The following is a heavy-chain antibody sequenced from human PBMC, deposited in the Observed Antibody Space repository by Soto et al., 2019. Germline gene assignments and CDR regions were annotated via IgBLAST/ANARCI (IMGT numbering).Heavy chain of an antibody. Sequence: PSGPLSLTCAVSGGSFRGFYWSCIRHCPGKGLEWLGDINNVGITNYNPSLRSGVSIPVDTSKSQFSLKRSSVTAADTAVCYCARAPDFWGGRQQIIDSWGQGTLVPVS. J-gene: IGHJ4*02. D-gene: IGHD3-3*01. CDR1: GGSFRGFY. V-gene: IGHV4-34*01. CDR2: INNVGIT. CDR3: ARAPDFWGGRQQIIDS.